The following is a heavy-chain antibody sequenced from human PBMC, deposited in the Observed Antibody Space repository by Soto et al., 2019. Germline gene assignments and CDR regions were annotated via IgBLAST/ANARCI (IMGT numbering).Heavy chain of an antibody. V-gene: IGHV3-23*01. CDR2: ISGAGGAT. CDR3: VRDSFFNHYYSGMDV. CDR1: GFTFSNYA. Sequence: PGGSLRLSCAASGFTFSNYAMIWVRQAPGKGLEWVSTISGAGGATFYADSVKGRFTISRDNSKSTLLLQLSSLRAEDTAIYYCVRDSFFNHYYSGMDVWGQGTPVTGSS. J-gene: IGHJ6*02.